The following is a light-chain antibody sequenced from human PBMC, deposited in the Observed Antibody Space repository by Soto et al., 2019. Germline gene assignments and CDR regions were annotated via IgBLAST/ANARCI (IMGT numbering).Light chain of an antibody. CDR2: DTS. J-gene: IGLJ3*02. CDR1: TGTVTSGHY. CDR3: LISYNGVGG. V-gene: IGLV7-46*01. Sequence: QTVVTQEPSLTVSPGGTVTLTCGSSTGTVTSGHYPYWFQQKPGQAPRTLIYDTSHRHSWARARFSGSLLGGKSALSLSGELPGDESDNFSLISYNGVGGFGGGTKLTVL.